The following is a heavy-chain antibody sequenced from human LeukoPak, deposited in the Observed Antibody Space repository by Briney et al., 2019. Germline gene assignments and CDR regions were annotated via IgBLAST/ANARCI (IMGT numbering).Heavy chain of an antibody. D-gene: IGHD2-2*01. J-gene: IGHJ6*02. V-gene: IGHV1-8*01. CDR2: MNPNSGNT. CDR1: GYTFTSYD. CDR3: ARAYKGSSATRGMDV. Sequence: ASVKVSCKASGYTFTSYDINWVRQATGQGLEWMGWMNPNSGNTGYAQKFRGRVTMTRNTSISTAYMELSSLRSEDTAVYYCARAYKGSSATRGMDVWGQGTTVTVSS.